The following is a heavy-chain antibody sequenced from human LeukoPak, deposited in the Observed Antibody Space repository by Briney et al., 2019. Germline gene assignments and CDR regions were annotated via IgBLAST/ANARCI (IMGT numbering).Heavy chain of an antibody. Sequence: PGGSLRLSCAASGFTFSSYGMHWVRQAPGKGLEWVAFIRYDGSNKYYADSVKGRFTISRDNSKNTLYLQMNSLRAEDTAVYYCARLIAAAQALDYWGQGTLVTVSS. CDR3: ARLIAAAQALDY. V-gene: IGHV3-30*02. CDR2: IRYDGSNK. CDR1: GFTFSSYG. D-gene: IGHD6-13*01. J-gene: IGHJ4*02.